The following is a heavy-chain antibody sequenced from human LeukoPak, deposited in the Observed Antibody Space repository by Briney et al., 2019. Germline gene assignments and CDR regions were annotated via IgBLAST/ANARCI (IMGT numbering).Heavy chain of an antibody. V-gene: IGHV3-21*01. CDR1: GFTFSSYA. CDR3: ARAKSRYYYYGMDV. J-gene: IGHJ6*02. Sequence: GGSLRLSCAASGFTFSSYAMHWVRQAPGKGLEWVSSISSSSSYIYYADSVKGRFTISRDNAKNPLYLQMNSLRAEDTAVYYCARAKSRYYYYGMDVWGQGTTVTVSS. CDR2: ISSSSSYI.